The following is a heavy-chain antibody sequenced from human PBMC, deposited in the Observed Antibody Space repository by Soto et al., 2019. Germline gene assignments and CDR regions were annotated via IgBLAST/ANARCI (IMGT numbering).Heavy chain of an antibody. CDR2: IIPIFGTA. D-gene: IGHD1-26*01. V-gene: IGHV1-69*06. CDR1: GGSFSSYA. Sequence: QVQLVQSGAEVKKPGSSVKVSCKASGGSFSSYAFNWVRQAPGQGLEWLGGIIPIFGTANYAQTFQGRVTITADNSTSTVYMELSSRGSEDTALLYCASGWGFSNVWGQGTMVTVSS. CDR3: ASGWGFSNV. J-gene: IGHJ6*02.